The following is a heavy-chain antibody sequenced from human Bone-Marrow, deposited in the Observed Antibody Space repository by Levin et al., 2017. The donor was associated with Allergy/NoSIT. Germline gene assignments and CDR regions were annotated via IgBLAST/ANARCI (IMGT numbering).Heavy chain of an antibody. Sequence: ASVKVSCKASGGTFSGFGISWVRQAPGEGLEWMGAIIPSFGATNYAQKFRGRVTVSADQYTSTAYMELSSLRSEDSAVYYCARERDPHVEVVSANAGVVDLWGRGTLVTVSS. V-gene: IGHV1-69*13. CDR2: IIPSFGAT. CDR3: ARERDPHVEVVSANAGVVDL. D-gene: IGHD2-15*01. CDR1: GGTFSGFG. J-gene: IGHJ2*01.